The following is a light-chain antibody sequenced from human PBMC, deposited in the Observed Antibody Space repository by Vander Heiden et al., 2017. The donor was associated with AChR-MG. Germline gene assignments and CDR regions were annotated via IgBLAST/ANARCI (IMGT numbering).Light chain of an antibody. CDR2: DVS. J-gene: IGLJ2*01. Sequence: QSALPQPRSVSGSPGPSITISCTGTSSDVGGYDYVSWYQQHPGKAPRLLIYDVSKRPAGVPERFSGSKAGNTASLTISVLQADDEADYYCCSYAGRFGEVFGGGTTVTVL. V-gene: IGLV2-11*01. CDR3: CSYAGRFGEV. CDR1: SSDVGGYDY.